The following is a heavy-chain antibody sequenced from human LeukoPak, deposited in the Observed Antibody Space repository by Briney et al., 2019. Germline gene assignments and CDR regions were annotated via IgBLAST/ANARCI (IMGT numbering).Heavy chain of an antibody. CDR2: IYYSGTT. D-gene: IGHD1-26*01. Sequence: PSETLSLTCTVSSGSISISNYHWRWIRQPPGKGLEWIGSIYYSGTTYYNPSLRSRVTISVDTSKNQFSLKLSSVTAADTAVYYCARLSVGATTVDCWGQGTLVTVSS. CDR3: ARLSVGATTVDC. V-gene: IGHV4-39*01. J-gene: IGHJ4*02. CDR1: SGSISISNYH.